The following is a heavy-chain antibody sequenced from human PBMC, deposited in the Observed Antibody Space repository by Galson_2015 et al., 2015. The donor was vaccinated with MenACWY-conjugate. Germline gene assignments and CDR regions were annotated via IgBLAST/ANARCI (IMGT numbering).Heavy chain of an antibody. CDR1: GFTFSTYW. CDR2: ISSSSTYT. CDR3: ARVQGGTRGVNY. V-gene: IGHV3-11*05. J-gene: IGHJ4*02. D-gene: IGHD1-1*01. Sequence: SLRLSCAASGFTFSTYWMTWVRQAPGKGLEWVSYISSSSTYTDHADSVKGRFTISRDNAKNSLYLQMNSLRAEDTAVYYCARVQGGTRGVNYWGQGTLVTVSS.